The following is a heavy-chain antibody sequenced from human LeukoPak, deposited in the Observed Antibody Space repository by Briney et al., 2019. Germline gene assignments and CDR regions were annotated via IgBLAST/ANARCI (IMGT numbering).Heavy chain of an antibody. Sequence: SETLSPTCAVYGGSFSGYYWSWIRQPPGKGLEWIGEINHSGSTNYNPSLKSRVTISVDTSKNQFSLKLSSVTAADTAVYYCARGRFYYGSGSYYRRSWFDPWGQGSLVTVSS. CDR1: GGSFSGYY. CDR3: ARGRFYYGSGSYYRRSWFDP. J-gene: IGHJ5*02. V-gene: IGHV4-34*01. CDR2: INHSGST. D-gene: IGHD3-10*01.